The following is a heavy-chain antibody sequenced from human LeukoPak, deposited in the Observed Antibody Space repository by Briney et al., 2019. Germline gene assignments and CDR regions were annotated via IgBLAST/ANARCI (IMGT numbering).Heavy chain of an antibody. CDR3: ARHDYGDYSFDY. D-gene: IGHD4-17*01. CDR1: GYTFTSYG. J-gene: IGHJ4*02. Sequence: ASVKVSCKASGYTFTSYGISWVRQAPGHGREWRGWISAYNGNTNYAQKLQGRVTMTTHTSTSTAYMELRSLRSDDTAVYYCARHDYGDYSFDYWGQGTLVTVSS. CDR2: ISAYNGNT. V-gene: IGHV1-18*01.